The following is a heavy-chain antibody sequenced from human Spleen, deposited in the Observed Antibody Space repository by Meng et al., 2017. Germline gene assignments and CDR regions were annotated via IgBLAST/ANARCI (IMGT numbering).Heavy chain of an antibody. D-gene: IGHD4-11*01. J-gene: IGHJ4*02. Sequence: QVLLQQGGAGLLKPSVTLSLTCVVSGGSFSDYYWSWLRQPPGKGLEWIGEINHSGSTNYNPSLESRATISVDTSQNNLSLKLSSVTAADSAVYYCARGPTTMAHDFDYWGQGTLVTVSS. V-gene: IGHV4-34*01. CDR3: ARGPTTMAHDFDY. CDR1: GGSFSDYY. CDR2: INHSGST.